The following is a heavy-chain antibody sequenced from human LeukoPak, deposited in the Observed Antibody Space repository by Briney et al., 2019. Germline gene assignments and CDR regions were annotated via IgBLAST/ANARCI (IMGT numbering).Heavy chain of an antibody. CDR3: ARDSGHAFDV. CDR2: IWFDGSNK. Sequence: SGRSLRLSCVASGFTFSTYGIHWVRQAPGKGLEWVAVIWFDGSNKYYGDSVKGRFTISRDNSKNTLYLQMNSLRAEDTAVYYCARDSGHAFDVWGQATMVTVSS. J-gene: IGHJ3*01. V-gene: IGHV3-33*01. CDR1: GFTFSTYG. D-gene: IGHD6-25*01.